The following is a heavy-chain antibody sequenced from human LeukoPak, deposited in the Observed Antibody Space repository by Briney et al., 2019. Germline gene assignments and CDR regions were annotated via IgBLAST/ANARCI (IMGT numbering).Heavy chain of an antibody. Sequence: PGGSLRLSCAASGFTFSRYTMSWVRQAPGKGLEWGSTITTSDGNTYYADSVKGRFTVSRDNSKNTLFLQMNSLRAEDTAVYYCAKDGGLWVSAHWGDSWGRGTLVTVSS. D-gene: IGHD7-27*01. V-gene: IGHV3-23*01. CDR3: AKDGGLWVSAHWGDS. J-gene: IGHJ4*02. CDR2: ITTSDGNT. CDR1: GFTFSRYT.